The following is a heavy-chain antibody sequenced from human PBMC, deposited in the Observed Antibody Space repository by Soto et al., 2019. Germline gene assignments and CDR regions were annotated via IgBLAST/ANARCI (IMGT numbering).Heavy chain of an antibody. CDR1: GFTFSHTW. V-gene: IGHV3-15*07. J-gene: IGHJ6*02. CDR2: IKSKADGGTR. CDR3: TQQLVYHYSGMDV. D-gene: IGHD6-6*01. Sequence: EVQLVESGGDLVKPGRSLRLSCAVSGFTFSHTWMNWVRQAPGKGLEWVGRIKSKADGGTRDYAAPVKDRFIISGDDSENTVYLQMNSLKTEDTAVYFCTQQLVYHYSGMDVWGQGTTVTVSS.